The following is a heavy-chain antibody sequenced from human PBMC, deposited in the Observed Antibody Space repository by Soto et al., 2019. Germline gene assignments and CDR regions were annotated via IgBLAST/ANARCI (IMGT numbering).Heavy chain of an antibody. V-gene: IGHV4-4*02. D-gene: IGHD3-3*01. CDR3: VRFVILSGGSYKGLIRLHYFDT. CDR1: GTSISSTYW. CDR2: IHHTGGT. J-gene: IGHJ4*02. Sequence: SETLSLTCFVSGTSISSTYWWTWVRQSPGKGLEWIGEIHHTGGTNYNPALKTRLTISVDKANNQFSLRLTSVTAADSAIYYCVRFVILSGGSYKGLIRLHYFDTWGPGTLVTVS.